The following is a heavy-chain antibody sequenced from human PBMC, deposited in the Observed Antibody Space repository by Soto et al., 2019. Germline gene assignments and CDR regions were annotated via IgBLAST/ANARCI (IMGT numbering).Heavy chain of an antibody. V-gene: IGHV1-46*01. CDR2: INPSGGST. D-gene: IGHD3-16*02. CDR1: GYTFTSYY. CDR3: ASVRLADGAFDI. J-gene: IGHJ3*02. Sequence: QVQLVQSGAEVKKPGASVKVYCKASGYTFTSYYMHWVRQAPGQGLEWMGIINPSGGSTSYAQKFQGRVTMTRDTSTSTGYMELSSLRSEDTAVYYCASVRLADGAFDIWGQGTMVTVSS.